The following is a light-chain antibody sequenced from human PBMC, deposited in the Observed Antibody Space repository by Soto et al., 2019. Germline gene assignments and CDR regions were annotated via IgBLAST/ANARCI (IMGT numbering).Light chain of an antibody. CDR2: AAS. Sequence: DIQMTQSPSSLSPSVGDRVTITCRTSQDISNYLAWYQQKPGKVPKLLIYAASTLQSGVPSRFSGGGSGTDFSLTISSLQPEDVATYYCQKYNSAPHTFGGGTKVEIQ. CDR3: QKYNSAPHT. CDR1: QDISNY. J-gene: IGKJ4*02. V-gene: IGKV1-27*01.